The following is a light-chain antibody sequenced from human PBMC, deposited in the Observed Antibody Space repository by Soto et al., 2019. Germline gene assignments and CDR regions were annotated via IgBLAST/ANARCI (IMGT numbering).Light chain of an antibody. J-gene: IGKJ1*01. CDR1: QSISSW. V-gene: IGKV1-5*03. CDR2: KAS. CDR3: QQYDTMGT. Sequence: DTQMTQSPSTLSASVGDRVTITCRASQSISSWLAWYQQKPGKAPKLLIYKASSLESGVPSRFSGSGSGTEFTLTISSLQPDDSATYYCQQYDTMGTFGQGTKVDI.